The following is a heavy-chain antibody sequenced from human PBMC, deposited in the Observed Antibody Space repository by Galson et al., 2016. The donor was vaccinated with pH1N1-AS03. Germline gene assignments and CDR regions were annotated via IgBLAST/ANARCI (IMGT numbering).Heavy chain of an antibody. D-gene: IGHD6-13*01. CDR1: GDSTFDSY. Sequence: ETLSLTCTVSGDSTFDSYWNWIRPPPGKGLELIGYIHTTGNTKHNPSLKSRVTISIDTSKNKLSLKLSSVTAADTAVYYCARSDRVLTAASTRPEGGDYWGQGTLVTVSS. CDR2: IHTTGNT. CDR3: ARSDRVLTAASTRPEGGDY. V-gene: IGHV4-4*09. J-gene: IGHJ4*02.